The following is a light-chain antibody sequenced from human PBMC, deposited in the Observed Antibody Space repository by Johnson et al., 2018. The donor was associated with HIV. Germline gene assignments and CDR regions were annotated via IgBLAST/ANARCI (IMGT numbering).Light chain of an antibody. CDR3: GTWDSSLSAPYV. CDR1: SSKIENNY. CDR2: DNH. J-gene: IGLJ1*01. V-gene: IGLV1-51*01. Sequence: QSVLTQPPSVSAAPGQRVTISCSGNSSKIENNYVSWYQQLPGTAPKLLIFDNHKRPSGIPDRFSGSKSGTSATLGITGLQPGDEADYYCGTWDSSLSAPYVFGTGTKVTVL.